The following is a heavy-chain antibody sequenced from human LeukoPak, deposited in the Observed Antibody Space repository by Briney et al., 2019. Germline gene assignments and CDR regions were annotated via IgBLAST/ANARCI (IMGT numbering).Heavy chain of an antibody. D-gene: IGHD6-13*01. CDR2: ISYDGRNQ. V-gene: IGHV3-30*04. Sequence: PGGSLRLSCAASGFTFSNYAMHWVRQAPGKGLEWVAVISYDGRNQYYADSVKGRFTISRDNSKNTLYLQMNSLRTEDTAVYYCARGVTTSWYSAFEIWGQGTMLTVSS. CDR3: ARGVTTSWYSAFEI. J-gene: IGHJ3*02. CDR1: GFTFSNYA.